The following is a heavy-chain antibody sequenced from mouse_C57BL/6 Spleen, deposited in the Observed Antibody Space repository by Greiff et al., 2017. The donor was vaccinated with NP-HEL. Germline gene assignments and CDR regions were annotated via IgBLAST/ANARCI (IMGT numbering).Heavy chain of an antibody. V-gene: IGHV1-42*01. D-gene: IGHD1-1*01. CDR3: ARSGTVVANWYFDV. CDR1: GYSFTGYY. J-gene: IGHJ1*03. CDR2: INPSTGGT. Sequence: EVKLQESGPELVKPGASVKISCKASGYSFTGYYMNWVKQSPEKCLEWIGEINPSTGGTTYNQKFKAKATLTVDKSSSTAYMQLKSLTSEDSAVYYCARSGTVVANWYFDVWGTGTTVTVSS.